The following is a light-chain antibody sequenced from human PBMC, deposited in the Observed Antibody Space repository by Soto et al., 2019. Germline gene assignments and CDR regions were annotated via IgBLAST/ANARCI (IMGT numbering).Light chain of an antibody. V-gene: IGKV1-5*01. CDR1: QSISSW. CDR3: QQYIH. CDR2: DAS. Sequence: DIQMTQSPSTLSASVGDRVTITCRASQSISSWLAWYQQKPGKAPKLLIYDASSLECGVPSRFSGSGSGTEFTLNISSLQPDDFATYYCQQYIHFGGGTKVEIK. J-gene: IGKJ4*01.